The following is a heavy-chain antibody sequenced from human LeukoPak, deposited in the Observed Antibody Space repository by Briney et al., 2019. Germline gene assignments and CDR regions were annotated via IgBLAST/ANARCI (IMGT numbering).Heavy chain of an antibody. CDR3: ARVTPLRFLEWLLSLLDY. J-gene: IGHJ4*02. CDR2: INPNSGGT. D-gene: IGHD3-3*01. Sequence: VASVKVSCKASGYTFTGYYMHWVRQAPGQGLEWMGWINPNSGGTNYAQKFQGRVTMTRDTSISTAYMELSRLRSDDTAVYYCARVTPLRFLEWLLSLLDYWGQGTLVTVSS. CDR1: GYTFTGYY. V-gene: IGHV1-2*02.